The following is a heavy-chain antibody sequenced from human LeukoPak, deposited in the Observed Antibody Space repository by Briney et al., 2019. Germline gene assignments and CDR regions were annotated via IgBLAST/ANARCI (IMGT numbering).Heavy chain of an antibody. CDR3: ARDNLVRGVITNWFDP. Sequence: GGSLRLSCAASGFTFSSYGMHWVRQAPGKWLEWVAVIWYDGSNKYYADSVKGRFTISRDNSKNTLYLQMNSLRAEDTAVYYCARDNLVRGVITNWFDPWGQGTLVTVSS. CDR2: IWYDGSNK. J-gene: IGHJ5*02. CDR1: GFTFSSYG. V-gene: IGHV3-33*01. D-gene: IGHD3-10*01.